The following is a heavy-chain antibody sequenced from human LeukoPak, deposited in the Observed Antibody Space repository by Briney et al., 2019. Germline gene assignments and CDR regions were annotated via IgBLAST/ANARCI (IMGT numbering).Heavy chain of an antibody. CDR2: IIPIFGTA. J-gene: IGHJ4*02. V-gene: IGHV1-69*05. Sequence: SVKVSCKASGGTFSSYAISWVRQAPGQGLEWMGGIIPIFGTANYAQKFQGRVTITTDESTSTAYMELSSLRSEDTAVYYCAGSPSGYDSLFDYWGQGTLVTVSS. CDR1: GGTFSSYA. D-gene: IGHD3-22*01. CDR3: AGSPSGYDSLFDY.